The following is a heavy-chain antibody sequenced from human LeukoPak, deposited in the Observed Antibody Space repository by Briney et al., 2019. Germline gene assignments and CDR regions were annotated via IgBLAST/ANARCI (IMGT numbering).Heavy chain of an antibody. CDR2: LYWDDDK. V-gene: IGHV2-5*02. CDR1: GLSLSTSRVG. Sequence: ESGPTLVKPTQTLTLTSTFSGLSLSTSRVGVAWIRQPPGKAPEWLALLYWDDDKRYSPSLKSRLTITKDTSKNHVVLTMTNMDPVDTATYYCAHRVDGGFDSYFFDYWGQGTLVTVSS. D-gene: IGHD5-12*01. CDR3: AHRVDGGFDSYFFDY. J-gene: IGHJ4*02.